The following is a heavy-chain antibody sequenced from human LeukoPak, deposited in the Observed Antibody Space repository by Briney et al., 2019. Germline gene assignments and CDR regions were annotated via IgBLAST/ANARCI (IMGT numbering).Heavy chain of an antibody. CDR1: GFTFSSYA. CDR3: AKHLGEQQLVPYYFDY. V-gene: IGHV3-23*01. Sequence: PGGSLRLSCAASGFTFSSYAMRWVRQAPGKGLEWVSAISGSGGSTYYADSVKGRFTISRDNSKNTLYLQMNSLRAEDTAVYYRAKHLGEQQLVPYYFDYWGEGTLVTVSS. J-gene: IGHJ4*02. D-gene: IGHD6-13*01. CDR2: ISGSGGST.